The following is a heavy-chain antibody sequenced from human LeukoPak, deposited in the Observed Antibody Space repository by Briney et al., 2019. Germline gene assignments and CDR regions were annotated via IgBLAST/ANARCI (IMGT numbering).Heavy chain of an antibody. D-gene: IGHD4-17*01. CDR2: IGSGGRTY. J-gene: IGHJ6*03. Sequence: GGSLRLSCVASGFTFSKFQMNWVRQAPGKGLECVSYIGSGGRTYYYADSVEGRFTMPRDNARNSLYLQMNSLRDDDTAVYYCARVRVDYVNTYYMDVWGKGTTVTVSS. CDR3: ARVRVDYVNTYYMDV. CDR1: GFTFSKFQ. V-gene: IGHV3-48*03.